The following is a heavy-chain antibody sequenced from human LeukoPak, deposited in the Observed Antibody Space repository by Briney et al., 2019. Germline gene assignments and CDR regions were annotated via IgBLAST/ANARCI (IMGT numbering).Heavy chain of an antibody. CDR3: ARAYSGSYGLGYYYMDV. V-gene: IGHV3-21*01. D-gene: IGHD1-26*01. CDR1: GFTFSSYS. CDR2: ISSSGIYI. Sequence: GGSLRLSGAASGFTFSSYSMSWVRQAPGKGLEWVSSISSSGIYIYYADSVKGRFTISRDNAKKSQYLQMNSLRAEDTAVYYCARAYSGSYGLGYYYMDVWGKGTTVTVSS. J-gene: IGHJ6*03.